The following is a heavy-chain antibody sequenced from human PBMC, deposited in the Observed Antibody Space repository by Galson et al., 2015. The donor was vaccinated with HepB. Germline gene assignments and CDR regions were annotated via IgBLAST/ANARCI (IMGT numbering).Heavy chain of an antibody. Sequence: PALVKPTQTLTLTCTFFGFSLSTSGMCVSWIRQPPGKALEWLARIDWDDDKYYSTSLKTRLTISEDTSKNQVVLTMTNMDPVDTATYYCARERIAAAGNFDYWGQGTLVTVSS. CDR3: ARERIAAAGNFDY. CDR2: IDWDDDK. CDR1: GFSLSTSGMC. D-gene: IGHD6-13*01. J-gene: IGHJ4*02. V-gene: IGHV2-70*11.